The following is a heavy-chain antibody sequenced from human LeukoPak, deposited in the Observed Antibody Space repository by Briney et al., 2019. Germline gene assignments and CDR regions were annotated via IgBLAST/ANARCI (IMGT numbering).Heavy chain of an antibody. CDR1: GGSIGGYF. J-gene: IGHJ4*02. V-gene: IGHV4-59*01. D-gene: IGHD2-21*01. CDR3: ARYSSDHDGRHFEF. Sequence: SETLSLTCTVSGGSIGGYFWSWLRQPPGKGLEWVGWIFYNGNTKYNSSLKSRLTMSVDASKNQFYLKLNSVTAADTAVYYCARYSSDHDGRHFEFWGQGILVTVSS. CDR2: IFYNGNT.